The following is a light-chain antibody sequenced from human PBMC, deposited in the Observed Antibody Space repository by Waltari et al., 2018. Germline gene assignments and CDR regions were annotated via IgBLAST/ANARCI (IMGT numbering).Light chain of an antibody. V-gene: IGKV3-20*01. Sequence: EIVLTQSPGTLSLSPGERATLSCRASQSASRSLAWYHQKPGQAPRLLIYGASRRATGVPDRFSGSGSGTDFSLTISRLEPEDFAVYYCQHYVRLPVSFGQGTKVEIK. J-gene: IGKJ1*01. CDR2: GAS. CDR1: QSASRS. CDR3: QHYVRLPVS.